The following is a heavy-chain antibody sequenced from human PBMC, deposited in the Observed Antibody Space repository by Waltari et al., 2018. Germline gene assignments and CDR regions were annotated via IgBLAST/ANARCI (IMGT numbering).Heavy chain of an antibody. CDR1: EFSFSNFG. V-gene: IGHV3-30*18. D-gene: IGHD1-1*01. Sequence: QVQLVEYGGGVVQPGRSLRLSCAASEFSFSNFGMPWVRQAPGRGLDWVAVISYHGSNQYYADPVKGRFTISRDNSKNTLYLQMNSLRAEDTAVYYCAKDLTNYYYYGIDVWGQGTTVTVSS. CDR3: AKDLTNYYYYGIDV. J-gene: IGHJ6*02. CDR2: ISYHGSNQ.